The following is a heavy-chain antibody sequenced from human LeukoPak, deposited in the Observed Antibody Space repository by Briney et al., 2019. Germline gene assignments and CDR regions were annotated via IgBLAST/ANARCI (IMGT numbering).Heavy chain of an antibody. CDR1: GYTFTGYY. Sequence: SVNVSCKASGYTFTGYYIHWVRQAPGQGLEWMAWINPNGCGPNYAQKFQVRFAVTRDSAISTACMELSGLTSDEPAVFYCERGTGAPTYFEYWGQGTLVTVS. J-gene: IGHJ4*02. D-gene: IGHD1-1*01. CDR2: INPNGCGP. CDR3: ERGTGAPTYFEY. V-gene: IGHV1-2*02.